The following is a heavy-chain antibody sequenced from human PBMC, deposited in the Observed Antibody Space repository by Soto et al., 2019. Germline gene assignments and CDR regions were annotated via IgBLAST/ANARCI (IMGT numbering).Heavy chain of an antibody. CDR1: GFTFSSYA. J-gene: IGHJ4*02. V-gene: IGHV3-23*01. Sequence: GGSLRLSCAASGFTFSSYAMSWVRQAPGKGLEWVSAIRGSGGSTYYADSVKGRFTISRDNSKNTLYLQMNSLRAEDTAVYYCAKDRVDTAMVTVLFDYWGQGTLVTVSS. CDR3: AKDRVDTAMVTVLFDY. CDR2: IRGSGGST. D-gene: IGHD5-18*01.